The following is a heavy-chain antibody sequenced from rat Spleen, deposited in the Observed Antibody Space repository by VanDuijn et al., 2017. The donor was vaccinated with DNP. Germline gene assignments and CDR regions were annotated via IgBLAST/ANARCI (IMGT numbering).Heavy chain of an antibody. CDR3: ARHVLPLRVWDY. J-gene: IGHJ2*01. Sequence: EVRLVESGGGLVQPGRSLKLSCAASGFTFSDYYMAWVRQAPTKGLEWVAYSNFDGGSTYNGDSVKGRFTISRDNAKSTLYLQMNSLRSEDTATYYCARHVLPLRVWDYWGQGVMVTVSS. D-gene: IGHD1-4*01. CDR2: SNFDGGST. CDR1: GFTFSDYY. V-gene: IGHV5-22*01.